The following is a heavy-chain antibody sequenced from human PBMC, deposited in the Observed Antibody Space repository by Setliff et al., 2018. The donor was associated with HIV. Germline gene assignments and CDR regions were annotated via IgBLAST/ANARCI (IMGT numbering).Heavy chain of an antibody. CDR1: GDTFSPYA. V-gene: IGHV1-69*10. Sequence: SVKISCKTSGDTFSPYAIRWVPQAPGQGLACMGGIIPSLTIANYEHKFQGRVTITADKSTTTAYMELKSLKSEDTAVYYCARSGYKKGDWFEPVFYYHMDVWGKGTTVTVSS. CDR2: IIPSLTIA. J-gene: IGHJ6*03. CDR3: ARSGYKKGDWFEPVFYYHMDV. D-gene: IGHD2-21*01.